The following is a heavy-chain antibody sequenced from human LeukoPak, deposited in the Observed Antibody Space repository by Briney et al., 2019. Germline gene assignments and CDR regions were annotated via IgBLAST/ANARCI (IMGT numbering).Heavy chain of an antibody. CDR2: IYHSGST. CDR3: ARHESTVTTLDD. J-gene: IGHJ4*02. CDR1: RGSISSSGDY. Sequence: SETLSLTCTVSRGSISSSGDYWGWIRQPPGKGLEWIGSIYHSGSTYYNPSLKSRVTISVDTSKNQFSLKLSSVTAADTAVYYCARHESTVTTLDDWGQGTLVTVSS. D-gene: IGHD4-17*01. V-gene: IGHV4-39*01.